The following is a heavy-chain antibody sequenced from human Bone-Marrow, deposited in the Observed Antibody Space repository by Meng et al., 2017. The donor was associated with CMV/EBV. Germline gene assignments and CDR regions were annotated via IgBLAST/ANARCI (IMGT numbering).Heavy chain of an antibody. D-gene: IGHD3-3*01. CDR1: GGTFSSYA. Sequence: SMKVSCKASGGTFSSYAISWVRQAPGQGLEWMGGIIPIFGTANYAQKFQGRVTITTDESTSTAYMELSSLRPEDTAVYYCARQLFWSGYYRDYYYYGMAVWGQGTMVTVSS. V-gene: IGHV1-69*05. CDR2: IIPIFGTA. CDR3: ARQLFWSGYYRDYYYYGMAV. J-gene: IGHJ6*02.